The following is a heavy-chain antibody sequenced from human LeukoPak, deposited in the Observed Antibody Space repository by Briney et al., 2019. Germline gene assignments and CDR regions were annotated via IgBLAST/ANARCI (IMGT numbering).Heavy chain of an antibody. CDR2: LDPSDYDT. V-gene: IGHV5-51*01. D-gene: IGHD3-10*01. CDR1: CYGFTSYW. J-gene: IGHJ3*02. CDR3: ARPVVGGEWADAFDI. Sequence: GQSRQFSSPASCYGFTSYWIGCARQMPPQGREWRGMLDPSDYDTRYSPYFQGQITISADKSTSTAYLQWRSLKASDTAMYYCARPVVGGEWADAFDIWGQGTMVTVSS.